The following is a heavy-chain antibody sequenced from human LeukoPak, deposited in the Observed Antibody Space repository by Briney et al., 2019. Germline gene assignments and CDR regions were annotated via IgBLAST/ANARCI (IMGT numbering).Heavy chain of an antibody. CDR3: ARGRTYYYDSSGYYSDAFDI. CDR1: GGSISSGDYY. Sequence: SETLSLTCTVSGGSISSGDYYWSWIRQPPGKGLEWIGYIYYSGSTYYNPSLKSRVTISVDTSKNQFSLKLSSVTAADTAVYYCARGRTYYYDSSGYYSDAFDIWGQGTMVTVSS. CDR2: IYYSGST. D-gene: IGHD3-22*01. V-gene: IGHV4-30-4*01. J-gene: IGHJ3*02.